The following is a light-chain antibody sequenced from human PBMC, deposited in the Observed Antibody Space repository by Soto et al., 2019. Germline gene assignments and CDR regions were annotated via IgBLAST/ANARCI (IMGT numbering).Light chain of an antibody. CDR3: QQYHSYPPWT. J-gene: IGKJ3*01. Sequence: AIRMTQSPSSLSASTGDRVTITCRASQGISSYLAWYQQKPGKAPKLLIYAASTLQSGVPSRFSGSGSGTDFTLTISCLQSEDFATYYCQQYHSYPPWTFGPGTKVDIK. CDR1: QGISSY. V-gene: IGKV1-8*01. CDR2: AAS.